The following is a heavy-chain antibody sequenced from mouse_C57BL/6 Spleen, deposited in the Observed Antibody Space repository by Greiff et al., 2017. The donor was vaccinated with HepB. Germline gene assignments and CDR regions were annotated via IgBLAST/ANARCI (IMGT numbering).Heavy chain of an antibody. CDR2: IDPNSGGT. J-gene: IGHJ4*01. V-gene: IGHV1-72*01. Sequence: QVQLKQPGAELVKPGASVKLSCKASGYTFTSYWMHWVKQRPGRGLEWIGRIDPNSGGTKYNEKFKSKATLTVDKPSSTAYMQLSSLTSEDSAVYYYAITTVVANYAMDYWGQGTSVTVSS. D-gene: IGHD1-1*01. CDR3: AITTVVANYAMDY. CDR1: GYTFTSYW.